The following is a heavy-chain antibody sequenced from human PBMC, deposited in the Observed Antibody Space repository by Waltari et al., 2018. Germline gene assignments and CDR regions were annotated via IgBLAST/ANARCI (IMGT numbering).Heavy chain of an antibody. J-gene: IGHJ3*02. CDR3: AREFGGAFDI. D-gene: IGHD3-10*01. CDR2: ISSSSSYI. Sequence: EVQLVESGGGLVKPGGSLRLSCAASGFTFSSYSMNWVRQAPGKGLEWVSSISSSSSYIYYADSLKGRFTISRDNAKNSLYLQMNSLRAEDTAVYYCAREFGGAFDIWGQGTMVTVSS. CDR1: GFTFSSYS. V-gene: IGHV3-21*01.